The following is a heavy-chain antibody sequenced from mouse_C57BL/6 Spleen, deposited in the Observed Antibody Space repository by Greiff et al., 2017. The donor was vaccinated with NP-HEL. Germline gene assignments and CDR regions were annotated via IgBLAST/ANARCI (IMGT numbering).Heavy chain of an antibody. CDR2: IRSKSSNYAT. CDR3: VRGGGNYHYAMDY. D-gene: IGHD2-1*01. J-gene: IGHJ4*01. Sequence: EVQLVESGGGLVQPKGSLKLSCAASGFTFNTYAMHWVRQAPGKGLEWVARIRSKSSNYATYYADSVKDRFTISRDDSQSMLYLQMNNLKTEDTAMYYCVRGGGNYHYAMDYWGQGTSVTVSS. CDR1: GFTFNTYA. V-gene: IGHV10-3*01.